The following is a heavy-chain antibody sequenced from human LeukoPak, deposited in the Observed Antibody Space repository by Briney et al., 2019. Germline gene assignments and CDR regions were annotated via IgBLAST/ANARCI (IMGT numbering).Heavy chain of an antibody. D-gene: IGHD5-18*01. V-gene: IGHV3-48*03. CDR3: AREMDTASDAFDI. CDR1: GFTFSSYE. J-gene: IGHJ3*02. CDR2: ISSGGYTI. Sequence: GGSLRLSCAASGFTFSSYEMNWVRQAPGKGLEWVSYISSGGYTIHYADSVKGRFTISRDDAKNSLYLLMNSLRAEDTAVYYCAREMDTASDAFDIWGQGTMVTVSS.